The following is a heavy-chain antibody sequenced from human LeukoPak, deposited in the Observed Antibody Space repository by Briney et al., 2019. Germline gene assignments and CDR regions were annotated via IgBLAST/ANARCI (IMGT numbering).Heavy chain of an antibody. Sequence: ASVKVSCKASGYTFINYYIHWVRQAPGQGLEWMGVINPGGDSTSYAQKFQGRVTMTRDTSISTAYMELSRLRSDDTAVYYCAREGGRLRYFDWLSPYSDWFDPWGQGTLVTVSS. V-gene: IGHV1-46*01. CDR3: AREGGRLRYFDWLSPYSDWFDP. J-gene: IGHJ5*02. CDR2: INPGGDST. D-gene: IGHD3-9*01. CDR1: GYTFINYY.